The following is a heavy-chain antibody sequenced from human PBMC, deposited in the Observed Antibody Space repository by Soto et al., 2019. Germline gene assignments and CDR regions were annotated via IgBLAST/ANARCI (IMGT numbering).Heavy chain of an antibody. CDR3: AKDAVSGDGVWLAHD. V-gene: IGHV3-23*01. D-gene: IGHD4-17*01. CDR2: LYGSGGGI. Sequence: GGSLRLSCAASGFTFGSYAMIWIRQVPGKGLEWISGLYGSGGGIHYADSVKGRFTISRDNSAYSVYLQMTNLRVEDTAVYYCAKDAVSGDGVWLAHDWGQGTVVTVS. CDR1: GFTFGSYA. J-gene: IGHJ4*02.